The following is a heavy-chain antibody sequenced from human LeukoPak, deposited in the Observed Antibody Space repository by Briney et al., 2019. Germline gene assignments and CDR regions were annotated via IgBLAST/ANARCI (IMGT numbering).Heavy chain of an antibody. V-gene: IGHV3-64D*06. D-gene: IGHD2-2*01. Sequence: PGGSLRLSCAASGFTFSSYGMHWVRQAPGKGLEYVSAISSNGGSTYNADSVKGRFIISRDNSKNTLYLQMSGLRAEDTAVYYCVKERDAYYDFWGQGTLVTVSS. CDR1: GFTFSSYG. J-gene: IGHJ4*02. CDR2: ISSNGGST. CDR3: VKERDAYYDF.